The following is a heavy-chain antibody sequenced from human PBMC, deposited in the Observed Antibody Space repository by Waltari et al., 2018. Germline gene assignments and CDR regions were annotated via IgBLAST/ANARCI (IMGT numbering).Heavy chain of an antibody. Sequence: QVTLRESGPALVKPTQTLTLTCTFSGFSLSTSGMCVSWIRQPPGKALEWLARIDWDDDKYYSTSLKTRLTISKDTSKNQVVLTMTNMDPVDTATYYCARARYSSGWYAVDYWGQGTLVIVSS. J-gene: IGHJ4*02. D-gene: IGHD6-19*01. CDR2: IDWDDDK. CDR3: ARARYSSGWYAVDY. CDR1: GFSLSTSGMC. V-gene: IGHV2-70*15.